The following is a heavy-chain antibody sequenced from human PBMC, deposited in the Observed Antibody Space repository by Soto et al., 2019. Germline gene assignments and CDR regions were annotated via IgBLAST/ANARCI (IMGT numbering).Heavy chain of an antibody. CDR3: ARDTAFISSGLFNP. V-gene: IGHV3-11*01. Sequence: GSLQLSGAASGSTFSDYYMSWIRQAPGKGLEWISHISDSATTMYYADSVKGRFTISRDNARKSLFLHMNSLRAEDTDVYYCARDTAFISSGLFNPWGQGTLVTVYS. CDR2: ISDSATTM. D-gene: IGHD3-22*01. J-gene: IGHJ5*02. CDR1: GSTFSDYY.